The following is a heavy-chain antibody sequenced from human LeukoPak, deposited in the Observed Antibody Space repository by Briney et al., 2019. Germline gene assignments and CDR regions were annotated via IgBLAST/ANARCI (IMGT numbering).Heavy chain of an antibody. CDR3: ASPSSVYAYFDY. V-gene: IGHV3-21*01. CDR2: ISSSSSYI. Sequence: GGSLRLSCAASGFTFSSYSMNWVRQAPGKGLEWVSSISSSSSYIYYADSVMGRFTISRDNAKNSLFLQMSSLRAEDTAVYYCASPSSVYAYFDYWGQGTLVTVSS. CDR1: GFTFSSYS. D-gene: IGHD5/OR15-5a*01. J-gene: IGHJ4*02.